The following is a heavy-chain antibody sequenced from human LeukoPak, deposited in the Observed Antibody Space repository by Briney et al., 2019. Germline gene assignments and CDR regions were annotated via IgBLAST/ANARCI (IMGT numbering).Heavy chain of an antibody. V-gene: IGHV1-8*01. CDR3: ASPFEMATISDAFDI. Sequence: ASVKVSCKASGYTFTDYDINWVRQATGQGLEWMGWMNPNSGNTGYTQKFQGRVTMTRNTSISTAYMELSSLRSEDTAVYYCASPFEMATISDAFDIWGQGTMVTVSS. CDR1: GYTFTDYD. D-gene: IGHD5-24*01. CDR2: MNPNSGNT. J-gene: IGHJ3*02.